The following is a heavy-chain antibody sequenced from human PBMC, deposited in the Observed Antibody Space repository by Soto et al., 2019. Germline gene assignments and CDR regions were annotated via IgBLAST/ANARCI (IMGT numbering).Heavy chain of an antibody. CDR1: GFTFSSYG. Sequence: PGGSLRLSCAASGFTFSSYGMHWVRQSPGKGLEWVAVIWYDGSNKYYADSVKGRFTISRDNSKNTLYLQMSSLRSEDTAVYYCARGVMIAFGGVIVDNWFDPWGQGTLVTVSS. CDR3: ARGVMIAFGGVIVDNWFDP. D-gene: IGHD3-16*02. J-gene: IGHJ5*02. CDR2: IWYDGSNK. V-gene: IGHV3-33*01.